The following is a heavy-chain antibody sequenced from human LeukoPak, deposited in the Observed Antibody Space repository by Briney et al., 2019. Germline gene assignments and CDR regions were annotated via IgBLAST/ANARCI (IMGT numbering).Heavy chain of an antibody. V-gene: IGHV1-2*02. CDR3: ARVYGSGSYYNVIYHY. CDR2: INPNSGGT. J-gene: IGHJ4*02. Sequence: ASVKVSRKASGYTFTGYYMHWVRQAPGQGLEWMGWINPNSGGTNYAQKFQGRVTMTRDTSISTAYMELSRLRSDDTAVYYCARVYGSGSYYNVIYHYWGQGTLVTVSS. D-gene: IGHD3-10*01. CDR1: GYTFTGYY.